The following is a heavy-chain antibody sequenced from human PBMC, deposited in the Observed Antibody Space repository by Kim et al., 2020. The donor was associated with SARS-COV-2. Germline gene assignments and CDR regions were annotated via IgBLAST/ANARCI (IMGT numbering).Heavy chain of an antibody. CDR1: GYTFTSYA. V-gene: IGHV7-4-1*02. D-gene: IGHD3-10*01. CDR2: INTNTGNP. Sequence: ASVKVSCKASGYTFTSYAMNWVRQAPGQGLEWMGWINTNTGNPTYAQGFTGRFVFSLDTSVSTAYLQINSLKAEDTAVYYCARDLSIFMVRGVIGYWGQGTLVTVSS. CDR3: ARDLSIFMVRGVIGY. J-gene: IGHJ4*02.